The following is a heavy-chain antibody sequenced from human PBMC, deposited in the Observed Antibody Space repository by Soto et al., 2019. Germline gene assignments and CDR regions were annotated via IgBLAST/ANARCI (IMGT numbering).Heavy chain of an antibody. CDR2: ISVSGDNT. Sequence: XGSLRLSAAASGCSFDDYAMTWIRQAAGKGLEWVSAISVSGDNTYYADAVKGRFTISRDNSKNTLSLQLNTLRAEDTALYYCAKGYYSGYDLAYFDYWGQGTLVTVSS. V-gene: IGHV3-23*01. J-gene: IGHJ4*02. CDR1: GCSFDDYA. CDR3: AKGYYSGYDLAYFDY. D-gene: IGHD5-12*01.